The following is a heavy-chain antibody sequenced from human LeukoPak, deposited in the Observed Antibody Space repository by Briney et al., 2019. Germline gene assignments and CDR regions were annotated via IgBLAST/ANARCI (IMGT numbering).Heavy chain of an antibody. CDR3: AKCIEGGQWQDYYYYCGMDV. J-gene: IGHJ6*02. V-gene: IGHV3-30*18. Sequence: GGSLRLSCAASGFTFSSYGMHWVRQAPGKGLEWVAVISYDGSNKYYADSVKGRFTISRDNSKNTLYLQMNSLRAEDTAVYYCAKCIEGGQWQDYYYYCGMDVWGQGTTVTVSS. D-gene: IGHD6-19*01. CDR2: ISYDGSNK. CDR1: GFTFSSYG.